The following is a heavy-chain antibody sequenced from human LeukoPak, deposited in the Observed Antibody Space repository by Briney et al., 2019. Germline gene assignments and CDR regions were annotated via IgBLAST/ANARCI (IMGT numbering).Heavy chain of an antibody. D-gene: IGHD3-9*01. Sequence: GGSLRLSCAASGFTFSSYSMKWVRQAPGKVREWVSSISSSSSYIYYADSVKGRFTISRDNAKNSLYLQMNSLRAEDTAVYYRARDPTWSFGYFDGMTDYWGQGTLVTVPS. CDR1: GFTFSSYS. CDR3: ARDPTWSFGYFDGMTDY. V-gene: IGHV3-21*01. CDR2: ISSSSSYI. J-gene: IGHJ4*02.